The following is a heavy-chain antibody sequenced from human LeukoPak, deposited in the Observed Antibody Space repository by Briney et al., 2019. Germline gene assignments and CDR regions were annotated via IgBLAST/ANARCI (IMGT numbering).Heavy chain of an antibody. CDR3: AGRGQRYFRD. CDR2: VYRSGNT. Sequence: PSETLSPTCTVSGDSISSDYWSWIRQPPGRGLEWIGYVYRSGNTDYNPSLMRRLTISLDTSKNQLSLNLTSVTAADTAVYYCAGRGQRYFRDWGQGTLVTVSS. CDR1: GDSISSDY. J-gene: IGHJ1*01. V-gene: IGHV4-4*08.